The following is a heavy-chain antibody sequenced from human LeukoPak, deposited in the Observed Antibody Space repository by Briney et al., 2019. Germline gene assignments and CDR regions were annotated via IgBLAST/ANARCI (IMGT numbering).Heavy chain of an antibody. CDR3: ARTRGNAFDI. J-gene: IGHJ3*02. CDR1: GFDFSDYW. D-gene: IGHD3-10*01. CDR2: VNTDGDST. V-gene: IGHV3-74*01. Sequence: GGSLRLSCAASGFDFSDYWMHWVRQAPAKGPVWVSRVNTDGDSTIYADFVEGRFTISRDNAKNTLYLRMRTLRAEDTAVYYCARTRGNAFDIRGLGTLVTVSS.